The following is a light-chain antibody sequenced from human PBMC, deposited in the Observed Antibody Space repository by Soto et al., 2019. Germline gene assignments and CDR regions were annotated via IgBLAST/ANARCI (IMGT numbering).Light chain of an antibody. J-gene: IGKJ1*01. CDR3: QQYDNWPPWT. V-gene: IGKV3-15*01. CDR1: QSVNSH. Sequence: EIVLTQSPATLSVSPGERATLSCRTSQSVNSHLAWYQHKPGQAPRLLIYCASARASGVPDRFSGSGSGTEYTLTITSLQSEDFAIYVCQQYDNWPPWTFGQGTKVEIK. CDR2: CAS.